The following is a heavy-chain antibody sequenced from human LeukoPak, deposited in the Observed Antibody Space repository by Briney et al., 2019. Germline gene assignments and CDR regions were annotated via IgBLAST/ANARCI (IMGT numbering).Heavy chain of an antibody. D-gene: IGHD3-3*01. CDR3: ARDRGVPSLGYYDFWSGYKSDFDY. CDR2: IKQDGSEK. J-gene: IGHJ4*02. Sequence: GGSLRLSCAASGFTFSSYWMSWVRQAPGKGLEWVANIKQDGSEKYYVDSVKGRFTISRDNAKNSLYLQMNNLRAEDTAVYYCARDRGVPSLGYYDFWSGYKSDFDYWGQGTLVTVSS. CDR1: GFTFSSYW. V-gene: IGHV3-7*01.